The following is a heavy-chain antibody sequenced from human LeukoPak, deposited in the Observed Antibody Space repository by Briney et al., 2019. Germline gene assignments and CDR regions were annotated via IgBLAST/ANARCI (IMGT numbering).Heavy chain of an antibody. Sequence: PGGSLRLSCAASGFAVSSNHMNWVRQAPGKGLEWVSVIFNGGSTYYADSVKGRFTISRDNSKNTLYLQMNSLRAEDTAVYYCARDPRRYYYDSSGYMTYWGQGTLVNVSS. CDR1: GFAVSSNH. D-gene: IGHD3-22*01. CDR2: IFNGGST. V-gene: IGHV3-53*01. CDR3: ARDPRRYYYDSSGYMTY. J-gene: IGHJ4*02.